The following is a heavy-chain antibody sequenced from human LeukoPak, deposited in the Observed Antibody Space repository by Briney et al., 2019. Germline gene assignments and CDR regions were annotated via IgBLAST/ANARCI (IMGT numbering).Heavy chain of an antibody. V-gene: IGHV4-30-4*01. D-gene: IGHD4-17*01. J-gene: IGHJ4*02. CDR1: GGSISSGDYY. CDR2: IYYSGST. Sequence: PSETLSLTCTVSGGSISSGDYYWRWIRQPPGKGLEWIGYIYYSGSTYYNPSLKSRVTISVDTSKNQFSLKLSSVTAADTAVYYCARETVTRYFDYWGQGTLVTVSS. CDR3: ARETVTRYFDY.